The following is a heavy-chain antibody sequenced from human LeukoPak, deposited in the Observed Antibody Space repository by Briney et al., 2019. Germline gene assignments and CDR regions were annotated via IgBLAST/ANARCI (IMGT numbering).Heavy chain of an antibody. Sequence: GGSLRLSCAASGFTFSSYGMHWVRQAPGKGLEWVAVISYDGSNKYYADSVKGRFTISRDNSKNTLYLQMNSLRTEDTAVYYCAKDPRWLVRGFDYWGQGTLVTVSS. V-gene: IGHV3-30*18. CDR3: AKDPRWLVRGFDY. CDR2: ISYDGSNK. J-gene: IGHJ4*02. CDR1: GFTFSSYG. D-gene: IGHD6-19*01.